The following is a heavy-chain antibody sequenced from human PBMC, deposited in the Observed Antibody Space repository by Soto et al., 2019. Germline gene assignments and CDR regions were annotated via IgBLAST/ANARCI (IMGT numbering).Heavy chain of an antibody. J-gene: IGHJ4*02. CDR3: AKSVLAGSGSSDDY. Sequence: GGSLRLSSAASGFTFSSYAMSWVRQAPGKGLEWVSAISGSGGSTYYADSVKGRFTISRDNSKNTLYLQMNSLRAKDTAVYYCAKSVLAGSGSSDDYWGQGTLVTVSS. CDR2: ISGSGGST. CDR1: GFTFSSYA. D-gene: IGHD3-10*01. V-gene: IGHV3-23*01.